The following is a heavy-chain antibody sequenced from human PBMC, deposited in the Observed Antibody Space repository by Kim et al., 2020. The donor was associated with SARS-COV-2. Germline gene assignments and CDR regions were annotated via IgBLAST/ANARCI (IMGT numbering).Heavy chain of an antibody. CDR1: GGSISSSSYY. V-gene: IGHV4-39*01. Sequence: SETLSLTCTVSGGSISSSSYYWGWIRQPPGKGLEWIGSIYYSGSTYYNPSLKSRVTISVDTSKNQFSLKLSSVTAADTAVYYCARRRITGTTGAFDIWGQGTMVTVSS. J-gene: IGHJ3*02. D-gene: IGHD1-20*01. CDR3: ARRRITGTTGAFDI. CDR2: IYYSGST.